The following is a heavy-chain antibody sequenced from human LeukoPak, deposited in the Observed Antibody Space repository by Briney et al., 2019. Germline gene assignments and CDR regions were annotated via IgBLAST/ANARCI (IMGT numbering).Heavy chain of an antibody. CDR3: TREDY. J-gene: IGHJ4*02. V-gene: IGHV1-2*02. CDR1: GYTFTGYS. Sequence: ASVKVSCKTPGYTFTGYSIHWVRQAPGQGLKWMGWIHPDSGVTTYAQKFQGRVTLTRDTSISTAYMELSRLRSDDTTVYYCTREDYWGQGTLVTVSS. CDR2: IHPDSGVT.